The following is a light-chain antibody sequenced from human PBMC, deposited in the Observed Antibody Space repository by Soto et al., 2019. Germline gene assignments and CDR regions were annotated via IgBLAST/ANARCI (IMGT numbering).Light chain of an antibody. CDR1: QTISSW. J-gene: IGKJ1*01. Sequence: DIQMTQSPSTLSGSVGYRVTITCMASQTISSWLAWYQQKPGKAPKLLIYAASHLQSGVPSRFSGSGSETDFPLTISSLQPEDFATYSCQQSYTTTWTFGQGTKVDIK. CDR3: QQSYTTTWT. V-gene: IGKV1-39*01. CDR2: AAS.